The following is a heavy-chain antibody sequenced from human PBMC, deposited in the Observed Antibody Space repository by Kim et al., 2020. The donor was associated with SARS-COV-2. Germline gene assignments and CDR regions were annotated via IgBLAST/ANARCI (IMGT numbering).Heavy chain of an antibody. D-gene: IGHD6-13*01. V-gene: IGHV4-4*02. CDR3: ATSGYAAAAPDY. CDR2: IYHSGST. CDR1: GGSISSSNW. J-gene: IGHJ4*02. Sequence: SETLSLTCAVSGGSISSSNWWSWVRQPPGKGLEWIGEIYHSGSTNYNPSLKSRVTISVDKSKNQFSLKLSSVTAADTAVYYCATSGYAAAAPDYWGQGTLVTVSS.